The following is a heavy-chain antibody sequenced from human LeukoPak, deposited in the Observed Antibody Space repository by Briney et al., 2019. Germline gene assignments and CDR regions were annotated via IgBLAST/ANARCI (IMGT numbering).Heavy chain of an antibody. Sequence: GGSLRLSCAAAEFTFSSYSMNWVRQAAGKGLEWVTCISSSSSYIYYAASVKGRFTISRDNAKNSLYLQMNSLRVEDTAVYYCARAHNWKYGTFDYWGQGTLVTVSS. CDR1: EFTFSSYS. J-gene: IGHJ4*02. V-gene: IGHV3-21*01. D-gene: IGHD1-7*01. CDR2: ISSSSSYI. CDR3: ARAHNWKYGTFDY.